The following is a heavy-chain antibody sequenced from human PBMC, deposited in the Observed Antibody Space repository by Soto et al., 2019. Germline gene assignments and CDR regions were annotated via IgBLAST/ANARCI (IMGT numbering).Heavy chain of an antibody. Sequence: GGSLRLSCAASGFTFSNAWMSWVRQAPGKGLEWVGRIKSKTDGGTTDYAAPVKGRFTISRDDSKNTLYLQMNSLKTAATAVYYCTTAQLGNAFDIWGQGTMVTVSS. CDR1: GFTFSNAW. CDR3: TTAQLGNAFDI. J-gene: IGHJ3*02. V-gene: IGHV3-15*01. D-gene: IGHD7-27*01. CDR2: IKSKTDGGTT.